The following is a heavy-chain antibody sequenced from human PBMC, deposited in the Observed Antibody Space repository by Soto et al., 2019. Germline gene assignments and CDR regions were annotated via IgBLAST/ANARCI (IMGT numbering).Heavy chain of an antibody. CDR1: GFTFRSYA. V-gene: IGHV3-23*01. CDR3: AILYYDSSGLGEDAFDI. CDR2: ISGSGFST. D-gene: IGHD3-22*01. J-gene: IGHJ3*02. Sequence: EVQLLESGGGLVQPGGSLRLSCAASGFTFRSYAMSWVRQAPGKGLEWVSSISGSGFSTYYADSVKGRFTISRDSSKNTMYQQMSSLRVEDTALYYCAILYYDSSGLGEDAFDIWGQGTMVTVSS.